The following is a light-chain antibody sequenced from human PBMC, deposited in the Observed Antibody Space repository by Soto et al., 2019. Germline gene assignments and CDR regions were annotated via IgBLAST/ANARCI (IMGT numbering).Light chain of an antibody. Sequence: DTQMTQSPCALAASVGDRVTITCRVSQSISSWLAWYQQKPGKAPKLLIYKASSLESGVPSRFSGSGSGTEFTLTISSLQPDDFATYYCQQYNSYSPWTCGQGTKVDIK. CDR3: QQYNSYSPWT. V-gene: IGKV1-5*03. CDR1: QSISSW. CDR2: KAS. J-gene: IGKJ1*01.